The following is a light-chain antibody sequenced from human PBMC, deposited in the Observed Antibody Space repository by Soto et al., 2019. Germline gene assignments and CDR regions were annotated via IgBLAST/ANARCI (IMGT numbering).Light chain of an antibody. V-gene: IGLV2-14*01. Sequence: QSALTQPASVSGSPGQSITISCTGTSSDVGAYNHVSWYQQHPDKAPKLMIDEVNNRPSGVSNRFSGSKSGNTASLTISGLQAEDEADYYCSSYTGSAAVVVFGGGTKLTVL. CDR1: SSDVGAYNH. CDR3: SSYTGSAAVVV. CDR2: EVN. J-gene: IGLJ3*02.